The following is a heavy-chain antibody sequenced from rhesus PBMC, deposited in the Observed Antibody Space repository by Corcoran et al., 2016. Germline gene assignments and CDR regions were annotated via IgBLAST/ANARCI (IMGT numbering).Heavy chain of an antibody. J-gene: IGHJ6*01. D-gene: IGHD6-31*01. CDR1: CGSIRVHY. Sequence: QAQLQESGPGLVKPSETLSLTCTVSCGSIRVHYWIWIRQPPRTGLEWIGNIYGCESNSNSNPSLKSLVTLSVYTSKNQVSLKLSFVTAADTAVYYCARQGYGSGSYGLDSWGQGVVVTVSS. V-gene: IGHV4S11*01. CDR3: ARQGYGSGSYGLDS. CDR2: IYGCESNS.